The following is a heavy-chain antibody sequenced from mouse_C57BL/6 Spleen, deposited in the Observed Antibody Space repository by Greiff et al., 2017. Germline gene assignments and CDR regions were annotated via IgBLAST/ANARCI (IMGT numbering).Heavy chain of an antibody. CDR1: GFTFSYYG. V-gene: IGHV5-17*01. D-gene: IGHD2-3*01. CDR3: ARLNGYYVAMDY. J-gene: IGHJ4*01. CDR2: ISSGSSTI. Sequence: EVKLVESGGGLVKPGGSLKLSCAASGFTFSYYGMHWVRQAPEKGLEWVAYISSGSSTIYYADTVKGRFTISRDNAKNTLYLQMTSLRSEDTAMYYCARLNGYYVAMDYWGQGTSVTFSA.